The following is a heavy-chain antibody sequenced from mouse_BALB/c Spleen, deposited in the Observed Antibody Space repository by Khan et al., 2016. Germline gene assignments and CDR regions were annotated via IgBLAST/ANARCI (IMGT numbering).Heavy chain of an antibody. CDR1: GYTFSDYE. CDR2: IDPETGGT. D-gene: IGHD2-1*01. CDR3: TRKGIVYGNYDLDS. V-gene: IGHV1-15*01. Sequence: QVQLQQSGAELVRPGASVTLSCKASGYTFSDYEMHWVKQTPVHGLEWIGAIDPETGGTAYNQKFKGQATLTAGRSSSTAYLELRSLTSEDSAVYDCTRKGIVYGNYDLDSWGQGTTLTVSS. J-gene: IGHJ2*01.